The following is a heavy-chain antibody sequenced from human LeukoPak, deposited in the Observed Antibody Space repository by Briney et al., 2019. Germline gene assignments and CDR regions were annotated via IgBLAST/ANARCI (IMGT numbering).Heavy chain of an antibody. V-gene: IGHV4-59*01. Sequence: SETLSLTCTISGDSTNTYFWSWIRQPPGKGLEWLGHISYIGSTNYNPSLNSRVTISVDTSKNQFSLRLSSVTAADTAVYFCASSKPGYSSGLVGYWGQGTLVTVFS. J-gene: IGHJ4*02. D-gene: IGHD6-19*01. CDR1: GDSTNTYF. CDR3: ASSKPGYSSGLVGY. CDR2: ISYIGST.